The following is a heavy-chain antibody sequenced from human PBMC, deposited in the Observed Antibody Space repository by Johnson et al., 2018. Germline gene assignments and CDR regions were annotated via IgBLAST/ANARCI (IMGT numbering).Heavy chain of an antibody. CDR1: GFTFSNYG. V-gene: IGHV3-30*18. Sequence: QVQLVESGGGVVQPGRSLRLSCAASGFTFSNYGMHWVRQAPGKGLEWVTVISYDGSNKQYADSVKGRFTISRDNSKNTLYLQMNSLRVEDTAVYYCAKDNGPTMIRGFQHWGQGSLVTVAS. J-gene: IGHJ1*01. CDR2: ISYDGSNK. D-gene: IGHD3-22*01. CDR3: AKDNGPTMIRGFQH.